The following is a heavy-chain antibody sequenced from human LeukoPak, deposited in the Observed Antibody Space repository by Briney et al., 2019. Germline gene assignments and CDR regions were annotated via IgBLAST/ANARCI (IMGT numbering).Heavy chain of an antibody. CDR3: ARVGVDYSGNIIKYYFDY. CDR2: IYYSGST. J-gene: IGHJ4*02. V-gene: IGHV4-59*01. D-gene: IGHD4-23*01. CDR1: GGSISSDY. Sequence: SETLSLTCTVSGGSISSDYWSWIRQPPGKGLEWIGYIYYSGSTNYNPSLKSRVTVSVDTSKNQFSLKLSSVTAADTAVYYCARVGVDYSGNIIKYYFDYWGQGTLVTVSS.